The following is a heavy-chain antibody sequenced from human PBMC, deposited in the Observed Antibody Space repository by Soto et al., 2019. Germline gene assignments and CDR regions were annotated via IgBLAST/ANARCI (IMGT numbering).Heavy chain of an antibody. Sequence: GEALRISSSGSRYSSTGYWIGWVRAMPGGGQEWMGIIYPGDSDTRYSPSFQGQVTTSADKSISTAYLQWSSLKASDTAMYYCARQGGNSEDYYYYYGMDVWGQGTTVTVSS. D-gene: IGHD2-21*02. J-gene: IGHJ6*02. V-gene: IGHV5-51*01. CDR2: IYPGDSDT. CDR3: ARQGGNSEDYYYYYGMDV. CDR1: RYSSTGYW.